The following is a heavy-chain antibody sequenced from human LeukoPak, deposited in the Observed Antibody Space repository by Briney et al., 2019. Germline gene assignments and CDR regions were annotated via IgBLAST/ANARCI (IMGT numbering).Heavy chain of an antibody. D-gene: IGHD6-19*01. CDR2: ISSSSSTI. V-gene: IGHV3-11*04. J-gene: IGHJ4*02. CDR3: ARGTGDGSGWYRLDY. CDR1: GFTISNNY. Sequence: GGSLRLSCAASGFTISNNYIRWLRQAPGKGLEWVSYISSSSSTIYYADSVKGRFTISRDNAKNSLYLQMNSLRAEDTAVYYCARGTGDGSGWYRLDYWGQGTLVTVSS.